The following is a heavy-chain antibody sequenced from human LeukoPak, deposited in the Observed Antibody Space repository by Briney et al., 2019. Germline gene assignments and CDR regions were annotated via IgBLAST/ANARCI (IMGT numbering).Heavy chain of an antibody. CDR2: IKQDGSEK. CDR3: ARDRERYDAFDI. V-gene: IGHV3-7*01. Sequence: GGSLRLSCAPSGFTFSSYWMSWVRQAPGKGLEWVANIKQDGSEKYYVDSVKGRFTISRDNAKNSLYLQMNSLRAEDTAVYYCARDRERYDAFDIWGQGTMVTVSS. J-gene: IGHJ3*02. D-gene: IGHD1-26*01. CDR1: GFTFSSYW.